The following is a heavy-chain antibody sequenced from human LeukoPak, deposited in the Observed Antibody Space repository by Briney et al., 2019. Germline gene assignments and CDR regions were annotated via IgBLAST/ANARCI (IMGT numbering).Heavy chain of an antibody. V-gene: IGHV3-66*01. J-gene: IGHJ4*02. CDR1: GFTVSSNY. CDR2: IYSGGST. Sequence: GGSLRLSCAASGFTVSSNYMSWVRQAPGKGLEWVSVIYSGGSTYYAGSVKGRFTISRDNSKNTLYLQMNSLRAEDTAVYYCAKDLGRYRNNYFDYWGQGTLVTVSS. CDR3: AKDLGRYRNNYFDY. D-gene: IGHD1-26*01.